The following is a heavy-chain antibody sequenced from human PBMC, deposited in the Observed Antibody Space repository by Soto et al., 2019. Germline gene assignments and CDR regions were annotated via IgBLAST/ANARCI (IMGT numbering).Heavy chain of an antibody. CDR1: GYTFTSYD. CDR2: MNPNSGNT. CDR3: ARVRQLLDVFDI. V-gene: IGHV1-8*01. J-gene: IGHJ3*02. Sequence: EASVKVSCKASGYTFTSYDINWVRQATGQGLEWMGWMNPNSGNTGYAQKFQGRVTMTRNTSISTAYMELSSLRSEDTAVYYCARVRQLLDVFDIWGQGTMVTVSS. D-gene: IGHD2-2*01.